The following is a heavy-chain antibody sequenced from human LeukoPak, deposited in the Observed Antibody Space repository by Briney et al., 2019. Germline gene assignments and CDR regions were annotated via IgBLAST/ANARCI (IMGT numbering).Heavy chain of an antibody. V-gene: IGHV3-53*01. CDR1: GFTFRSHG. J-gene: IGHJ4*02. CDR3: ARRAGDYSHPYDY. D-gene: IGHD3-22*01. CDR2: IYSGGST. Sequence: PGGSLRLSCVASGFTFRSHGMNWVRQAPGKGLEWVSLIYSGGSTYYADSVKGRFTISRDNSKNTLYPQMNSLRAEDTAVYYCARRAGDYSHPYDYWGQGTLVTVSS.